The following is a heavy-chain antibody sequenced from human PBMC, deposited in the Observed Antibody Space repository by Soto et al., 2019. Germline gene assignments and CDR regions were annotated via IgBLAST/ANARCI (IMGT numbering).Heavy chain of an antibody. Sequence: ASVKVSCKASGYTFTRYGISLVRQAPGQGLELIVWMNTFSVNTNYAQNLQGRLSSTGYRCTGTFYMDLRSLRSDDTAVYYCSREMGPDHSDYWGQGTRVTVSS. CDR1: GYTFTRYG. CDR2: MNTFSVNT. V-gene: IGHV1-18*01. CDR3: SREMGPDHSDY. J-gene: IGHJ4*02.